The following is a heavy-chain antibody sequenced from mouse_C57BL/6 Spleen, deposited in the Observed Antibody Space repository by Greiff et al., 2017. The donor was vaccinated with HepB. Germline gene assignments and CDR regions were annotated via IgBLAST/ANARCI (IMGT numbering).Heavy chain of an antibody. J-gene: IGHJ1*03. CDR1: GYPFSSSW. Sequence: QVQLQQSGPELVKPGASVKISCKASGYPFSSSWMNWVKQRPGKGLEWIGRIYPGDGDTNYNGKFKGKATLTADKSSRKAYMQLSSLTSEDSAVYFCARGYGNYRYFDVWGTGTTVTVSS. D-gene: IGHD2-10*02. CDR2: IYPGDGDT. CDR3: ARGYGNYRYFDV. V-gene: IGHV1-82*01.